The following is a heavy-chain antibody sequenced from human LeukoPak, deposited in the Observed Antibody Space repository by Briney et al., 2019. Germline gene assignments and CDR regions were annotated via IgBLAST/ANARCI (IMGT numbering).Heavy chain of an antibody. CDR2: ISTTGSTI. J-gene: IGHJ4*02. V-gene: IGHV3-48*01. CDR3: ARDGGVYSSGWFDY. Sequence: PGGSLRLSCAASGFTFTTYNMNWVRQAPGKGLEWVSYISTTGSTIYYADSVKGRFTISRDNSKNTLYLEMNSLRAEDTAVYYCARDGGVYSSGWFDYWGQGALVTVST. D-gene: IGHD6-19*01. CDR1: GFTFTTYN.